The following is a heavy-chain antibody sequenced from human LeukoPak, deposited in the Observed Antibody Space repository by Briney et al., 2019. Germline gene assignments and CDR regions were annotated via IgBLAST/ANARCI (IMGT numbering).Heavy chain of an antibody. CDR1: GLTFSSHW. J-gene: IGHJ4*02. D-gene: IGHD3-22*01. Sequence: GGSLRLSCAASGLTFSSHWMHWVRQAPGKGLVWVSRITNDGSSTTYADSVKGRFTISRDNSKNTLYLQMNSLRAEDTAVYYCAKEGGTPSYYYDSSGYYMIDYWGQGTLVTVSS. CDR3: AKEGGTPSYYYDSSGYYMIDY. V-gene: IGHV3-74*01. CDR2: ITNDGSST.